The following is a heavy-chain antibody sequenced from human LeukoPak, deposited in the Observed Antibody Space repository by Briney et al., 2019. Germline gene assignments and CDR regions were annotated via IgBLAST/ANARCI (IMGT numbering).Heavy chain of an antibody. CDR3: ARGHGSYYYYMDV. CDR1: GGTFSSYA. J-gene: IGHJ6*03. CDR2: INPNSGGT. D-gene: IGHD3-10*01. V-gene: IGHV1-2*02. Sequence: ASVKVSCKASGGTFSSYAISWVRQAPGQGLEWMGWINPNSGGTDYAQKFQGRVTMTRDTSTSTAYMELSRLRSDDTAVYHCARGHGSYYYYMDVWGKGTMVTVSS.